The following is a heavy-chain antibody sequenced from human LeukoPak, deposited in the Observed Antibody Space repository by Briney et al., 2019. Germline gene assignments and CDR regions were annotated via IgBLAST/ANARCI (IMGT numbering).Heavy chain of an antibody. CDR2: IYSGGSS. Sequence: GGSLRLSCAASGFTVSSNYMSWVRQAPGKGLEWVSVIYSGGSSYYADSVKGRFTISRDNSDKTLYLEMNSLRADDTALYYCAKWGFIAPTGAAIRESFYHWGRGTLVTVSS. CDR1: GFTVSSNY. J-gene: IGHJ1*01. V-gene: IGHV3-53*05. CDR3: AKWGFIAPTGAAIRESFYH. D-gene: IGHD6-13*01.